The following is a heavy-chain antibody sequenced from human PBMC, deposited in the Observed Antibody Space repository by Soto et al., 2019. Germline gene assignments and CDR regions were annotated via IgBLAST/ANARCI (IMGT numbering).Heavy chain of an antibody. CDR1: GGSISSSNW. D-gene: IGHD2-15*01. V-gene: IGHV4-4*02. CDR3: VRDRQTRLGYCSGGSCYSLYFDY. Sequence: QVQLQESGPGLVKPSGTLSLTCAVSGGSISSSNWWSWVRQPPGKGLEWIGEIYHSGSTNYNPSLKGRVTISVDTSKNQFSLKLSSVTAADTAVYYCVRDRQTRLGYCSGGSCYSLYFDYWGQGTLVTVSS. J-gene: IGHJ4*02. CDR2: IYHSGST.